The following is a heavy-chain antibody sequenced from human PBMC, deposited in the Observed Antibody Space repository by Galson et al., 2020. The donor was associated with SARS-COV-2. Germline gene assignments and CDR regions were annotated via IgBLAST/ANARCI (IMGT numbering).Heavy chain of an antibody. V-gene: IGHV1-45*02. J-gene: IGHJ3*02. D-gene: IGHD5-18*01. Sequence: ASVKVSCKASGYTLTYRFLHWVRQAPGQGLEWMGWIRPFNSDTNYAQRFQGRVTFTTDRSRSTAYMEVTNLRSEDSAVYYCASPVGKSGITYEHDAFDIWGQGTMVTISS. CDR3: ASPVGKSGITYEHDAFDI. CDR1: GYTLTYRF. CDR2: IRPFNSDT.